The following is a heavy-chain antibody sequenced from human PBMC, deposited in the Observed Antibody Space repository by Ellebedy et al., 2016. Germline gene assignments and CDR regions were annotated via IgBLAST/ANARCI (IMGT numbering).Heavy chain of an antibody. CDR1: GYSFLSNG. Sequence: ASVKVSCKASGYSFLSNGITWVRQAPGQGLEWMGWINAHTGNTNYAQTFQGRFTMTRDTPTATAYMELTSLRSDDTAVYYCARYNDFLAGSPMYYFDYWGQGTLVIVSP. V-gene: IGHV1-18*01. D-gene: IGHD3-9*01. CDR2: INAHTGNT. CDR3: ARYNDFLAGSPMYYFDY. J-gene: IGHJ4*02.